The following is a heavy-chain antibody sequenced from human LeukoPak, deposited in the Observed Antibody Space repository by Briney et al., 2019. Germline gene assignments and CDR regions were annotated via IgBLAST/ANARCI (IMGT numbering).Heavy chain of an antibody. CDR1: GFTFSSYS. V-gene: IGHV3-21*01. CDR2: ISSSSSYI. D-gene: IGHD6-13*01. CDR3: ARDSPRSSWYVGDY. J-gene: IGHJ4*02. Sequence: GGSLRLSCAASGFTFSSYSMNWVRQAPGKGLEWVSSISSSSSYIYYADSVKGRFTISRDNAKNSLYLQMNSLRAEDTAVYYCARDSPRSSWYVGDYWGQGTLVTVSS.